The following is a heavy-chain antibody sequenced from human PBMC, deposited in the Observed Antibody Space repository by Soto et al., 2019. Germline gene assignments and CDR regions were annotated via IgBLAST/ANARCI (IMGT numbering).Heavy chain of an antibody. D-gene: IGHD2-2*01. CDR3: AKRGYPDSYYYYMDV. V-gene: IGHV3-23*01. CDR1: VFTFSSYA. Sequence: EVQLLESGGGLVQPGGSLRLSCAASVFTFSSYAMSWVSQAPGRGLEWVPAISGSGSSTYYAYSVKGGCTISRDNSKNTLYLQMNSLRAEDTAVYYCAKRGYPDSYYYYMDVWGKGTTVTVSS. J-gene: IGHJ6*03. CDR2: ISGSGSST.